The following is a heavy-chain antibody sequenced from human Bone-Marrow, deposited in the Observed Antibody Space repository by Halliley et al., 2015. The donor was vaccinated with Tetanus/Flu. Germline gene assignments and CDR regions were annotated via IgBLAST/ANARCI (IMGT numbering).Heavy chain of an antibody. J-gene: IGHJ6*02. CDR2: INSDGSTT. D-gene: IGHD3-3*01. Sequence: EASGFTFSRYWIHWVRQAPGKGLVWVSHINSDGSTTTYADSVEGRFTISRDNAKNTLYLQLNSLRAEDTAVYYCARAVFGAASDNYGMDVWGQGTTVTVSS. CDR3: ARAVFGAASDNYGMDV. CDR1: GFTFSRYW. V-gene: IGHV3-74*01.